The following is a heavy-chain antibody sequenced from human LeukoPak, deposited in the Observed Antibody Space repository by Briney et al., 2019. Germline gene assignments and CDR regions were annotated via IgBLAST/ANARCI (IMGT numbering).Heavy chain of an antibody. J-gene: IGHJ3*02. V-gene: IGHV3-53*01. CDR3: AKEGWDFWSGFAFDI. CDR1: GFTVSSNY. D-gene: IGHD3-3*01. Sequence: GSLRLSCAASGFTVSSNYMSWVRQAPGKGLEWVSVIYSGGSTYYADSVKGRFAISRDNSKNTLYLQMNSLRAEDTAVYYCAKEGWDFWSGFAFDIWGQGTMVTVSS. CDR2: IYSGGST.